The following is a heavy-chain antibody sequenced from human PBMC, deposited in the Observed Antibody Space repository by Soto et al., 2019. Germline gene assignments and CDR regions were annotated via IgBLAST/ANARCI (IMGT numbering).Heavy chain of an antibody. J-gene: IGHJ4*02. Sequence: QVQLVESGGGVVQPGRSLRLSCAASGFTFISYAMHWVRQAPGTGLEWVAVISYDGRDKYYPDSVKGRFTISRDNSKNTLYLQMNSLRAEDTAVYYWERSAGGSYPQYDYWGQGTLVTVSS. CDR3: ERSAGGSYPQYDY. CDR1: GFTFISYA. V-gene: IGHV3-30*04. D-gene: IGHD1-26*01. CDR2: ISYDGRDK.